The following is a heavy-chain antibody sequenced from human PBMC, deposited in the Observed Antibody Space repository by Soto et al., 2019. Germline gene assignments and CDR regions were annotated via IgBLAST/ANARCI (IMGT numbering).Heavy chain of an antibody. CDR2: IYYSVST. D-gene: IGHD2-8*02. J-gene: IGHJ5*02. Sequence: SETLSLTCTVSGGSISSGGYYWSWIRQHPGKGLEWIGYIYYSVSTYYNPSLKSRVTISVDTSKNQFSLKLSSVTAADTAVYYCARNHTGADREAFLPDWFDPWGQGTTVTVSS. V-gene: IGHV4-31*03. CDR3: ARNHTGADREAFLPDWFDP. CDR1: GGSISSGGYY.